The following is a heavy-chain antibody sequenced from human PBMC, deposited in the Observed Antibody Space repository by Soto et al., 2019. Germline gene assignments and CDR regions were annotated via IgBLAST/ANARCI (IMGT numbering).Heavy chain of an antibody. CDR3: AKDRQYYDFWSGYLSVEGYYSYGMDV. D-gene: IGHD3-3*01. V-gene: IGHV3-30*18. CDR1: GFTFSSYG. CDR2: ISYDGSNK. Sequence: QVQLVESGGGVVQPGRSLRLSCAASGFTFSSYGMHWVRQAPGKGLEWVAVISYDGSNKYYADSVKGRFTISRDNSKNTLYLQMNSLRAEDTAVYYCAKDRQYYDFWSGYLSVEGYYSYGMDVWGQGTTVTVSS. J-gene: IGHJ6*02.